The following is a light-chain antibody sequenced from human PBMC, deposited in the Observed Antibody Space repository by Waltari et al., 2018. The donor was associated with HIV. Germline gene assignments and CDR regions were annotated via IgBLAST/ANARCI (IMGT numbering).Light chain of an antibody. CDR1: SPNLGAGYD. J-gene: IGLJ2*01. V-gene: IGLV1-40*01. Sequence: QSVLTQPPSVPGAPGQRVPIPCTGTSPNLGAGYDVHWYQQFPGSVPRLLIYDNTNRPSGVPDRFSGSKSGTSASLAISGLQAEDEADYYCQSYDSSLKVIFGGGTKVTVL. CDR3: QSYDSSLKVI. CDR2: DNT.